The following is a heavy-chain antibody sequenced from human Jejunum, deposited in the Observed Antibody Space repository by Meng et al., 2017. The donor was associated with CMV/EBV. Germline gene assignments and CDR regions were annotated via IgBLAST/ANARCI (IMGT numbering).Heavy chain of an antibody. CDR3: ASDITGNSYAYDS. J-gene: IGHJ5*01. Sequence: SGGTISSYVISWVRQAPGQGLEWMGRIIPIIGRPHHAQRFQDRVSITADKATSTVYMELRTLTSEDTAVYFCASDITGNSYAYDSWGQGTRVTVSS. D-gene: IGHD3-16*01. CDR1: GGTISSYV. CDR2: IIPIIGRP. V-gene: IGHV1-69*04.